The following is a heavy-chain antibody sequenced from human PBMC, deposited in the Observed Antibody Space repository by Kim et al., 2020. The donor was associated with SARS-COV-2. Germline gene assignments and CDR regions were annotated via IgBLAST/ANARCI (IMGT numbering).Heavy chain of an antibody. J-gene: IGHJ4*02. D-gene: IGHD4-17*01. V-gene: IGHV3-74*01. Sequence: GGSLRLSCAASGFSFSTYWMHWVRQAPGKGLVWVSRINPDGSYTSYGDSVKDQFTISRDNAKNTLYLQMNTLGAEDTAVYYCVMDYGAYSDYWGQGTL. CDR1: GFSFSTYW. CDR3: VMDYGAYSDY. CDR2: INPDGSYT.